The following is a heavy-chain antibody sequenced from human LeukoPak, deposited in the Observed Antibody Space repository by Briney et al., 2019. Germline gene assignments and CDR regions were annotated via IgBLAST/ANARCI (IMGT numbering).Heavy chain of an antibody. V-gene: IGHV4-38-2*01. J-gene: IGHJ6*03. Sequence: GSLRLSCAASGFTFSSYWMHWVRQAPGKGLEWIGSIYHSGSTYYNPSLKSRVTISVDTSKNQFSLKLRSVTAADTAVYYCARMLGYSYGQYYYMDVWGKGTTVTVSS. CDR1: GFTFSSYW. CDR3: ARMLGYSYGQYYYMDV. CDR2: IYHSGST. D-gene: IGHD5-18*01.